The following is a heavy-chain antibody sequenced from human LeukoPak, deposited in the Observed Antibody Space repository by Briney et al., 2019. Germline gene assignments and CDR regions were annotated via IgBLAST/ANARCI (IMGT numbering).Heavy chain of an antibody. D-gene: IGHD7-27*01. CDR2: INHSGTI. Sequence: SETLSLTCAVYGASFSYDYWSWIRQAPGRGLEWIGEINHSGTITYNPSLKSRVTISAEKSKSQFSLRLTSVTAADTAVYYCAKGVWAPRFDSWGQGTLVTVSS. V-gene: IGHV4-34*01. CDR1: GASFSYDY. CDR3: AKGVWAPRFDS. J-gene: IGHJ5*01.